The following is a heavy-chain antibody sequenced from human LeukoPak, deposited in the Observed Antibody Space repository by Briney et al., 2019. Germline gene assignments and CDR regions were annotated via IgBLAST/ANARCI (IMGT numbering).Heavy chain of an antibody. Sequence: ASVKVSCKASGYIFTGYYIHWVRQAPGQGLQWMGWINPNSGFAHYPQNFQGRLTMTRDTSISTVYMELSRLRSDDTAVYYCARGQQWLEAFDYWGLGTLVTVSS. J-gene: IGHJ4*02. V-gene: IGHV1-2*02. CDR1: GYIFTGYY. CDR2: INPNSGFA. CDR3: ARGQQWLEAFDY. D-gene: IGHD6-19*01.